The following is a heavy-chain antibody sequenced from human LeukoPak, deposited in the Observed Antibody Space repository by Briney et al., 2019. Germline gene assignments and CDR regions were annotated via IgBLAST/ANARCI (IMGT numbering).Heavy chain of an antibody. CDR1: GFSFSSNW. CDR3: TRSGRGGAFDI. Sequence: PGGSLRLSWAASGFSFSSNWMHWVRQAPGKGLVWVSRIYSDGRRTDYADSVKGRFTISGDSAKNTLYLEMTGLRAEDTAVYYCTRSGRGGAFDIWGQGTMVTVS. D-gene: IGHD1-26*01. CDR2: IYSDGRRT. V-gene: IGHV3-74*01. J-gene: IGHJ3*02.